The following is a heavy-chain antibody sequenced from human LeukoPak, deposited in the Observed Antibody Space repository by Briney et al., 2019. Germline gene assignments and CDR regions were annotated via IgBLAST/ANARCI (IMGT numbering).Heavy chain of an antibody. CDR3: ARDRGECTNGVCYYHDFDY. CDR2: IKQDGSEK. Sequence: GGSLRLSCAASGFTFSSYGMHWVRQAPGKGPEWVANIKQDGSEKYYVDSVKGRFTISRDNAKNSLSLHMNSLRAEDTAVYYCARDRGECTNGVCYYHDFDYWGQGTLVTVSS. J-gene: IGHJ4*02. D-gene: IGHD2-8*01. CDR1: GFTFSSYG. V-gene: IGHV3-7*01.